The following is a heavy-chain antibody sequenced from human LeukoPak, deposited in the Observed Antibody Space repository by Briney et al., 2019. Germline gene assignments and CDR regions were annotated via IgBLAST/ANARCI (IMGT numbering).Heavy chain of an antibody. V-gene: IGHV3-66*02. CDR1: GFTFSSNY. CDR3: ARDTSGIRDDAFDI. CDR2: IYSGGST. J-gene: IGHJ3*02. D-gene: IGHD3-10*01. Sequence: GGSLRLSCAASGFTFSSNYMSWVRQAPGKGLEGVSVIYSGGSTYYADSVKGRFTISRDNSKNTLYLQMNSLRAEDTAVYYCARDTSGIRDDAFDIWGQGTMVTVSS.